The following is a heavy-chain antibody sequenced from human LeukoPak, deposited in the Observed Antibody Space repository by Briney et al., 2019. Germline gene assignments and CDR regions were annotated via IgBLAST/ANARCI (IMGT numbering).Heavy chain of an antibody. Sequence: SETLSLTCTVSGGSISSGGYYWSWLRQHPGKGLEWIGYIYYSGSTYYNPSLKSRVTISVDTSKNQFSLKLSSVTAADTAVYYCARVTPITIFGVVSSGRWFDPWGQGTLVTVSS. J-gene: IGHJ5*02. D-gene: IGHD3-3*01. CDR3: ARVTPITIFGVVSSGRWFDP. CDR2: IYYSGST. CDR1: GGSISSGGYY. V-gene: IGHV4-31*03.